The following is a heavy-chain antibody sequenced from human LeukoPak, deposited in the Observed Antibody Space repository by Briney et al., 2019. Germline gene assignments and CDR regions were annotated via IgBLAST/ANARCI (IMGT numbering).Heavy chain of an antibody. CDR3: AKAPVTSGRGAYCYPFDS. Sequence: GGSLRLSCAASGFTLSTYAMSWVRQTPGKGLEWVAATSSSDAGTYHADSVRGRFTISRDNSKNTLYLQMNSLRAEDAAVYFCAKAPVTSGRGAYCYPFDSWGQGTLVTVSS. D-gene: IGHD2-21*01. V-gene: IGHV3-23*01. J-gene: IGHJ4*02. CDR1: GFTLSTYA. CDR2: TSSSDAGT.